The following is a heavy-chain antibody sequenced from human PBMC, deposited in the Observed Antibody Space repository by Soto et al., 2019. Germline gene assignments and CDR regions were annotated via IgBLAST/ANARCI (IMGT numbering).Heavy chain of an antibody. D-gene: IGHD2-2*01. V-gene: IGHV4-39*01. CDR1: GGSISSSSYY. Sequence: QLQLQESGPGLVKPSETLSLTCTVSGGSISSSSYYWGWIRQPPGKGLEWIGSIYYSGSTYYNPSLKSRVTTSVDTSKNQFSLKLSSVTAADTAVYYCARRHRSTGYCSRTGGYHFDYWGQGTLVTVSS. CDR2: IYYSGST. J-gene: IGHJ4*02. CDR3: ARRHRSTGYCSRTGGYHFDY.